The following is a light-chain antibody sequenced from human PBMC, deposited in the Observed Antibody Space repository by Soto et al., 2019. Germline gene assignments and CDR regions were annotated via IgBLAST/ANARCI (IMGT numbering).Light chain of an antibody. Sequence: AIQMTQSPSSLFASVGYRVTITYRASQGIRNDLGWYQQTTGHAPNILIYAASTLHTGVPSRFAGSGSGTDFTLTINELQPEDVETYFCLQDYDSPHTFGQGTKVDIK. V-gene: IGKV1-6*01. CDR3: LQDYDSPHT. J-gene: IGKJ2*01. CDR1: QGIRND. CDR2: AAS.